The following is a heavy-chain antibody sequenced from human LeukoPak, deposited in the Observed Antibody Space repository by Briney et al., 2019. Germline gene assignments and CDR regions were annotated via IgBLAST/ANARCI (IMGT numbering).Heavy chain of an antibody. CDR1: GGSMNSYY. CDR2: IFYSGTT. J-gene: IGHJ1*01. CDR3: ARQRRHSNSWRAEYFHH. Sequence: SETLSLTCTVSGGSMNSYYWSWIRQPPGKGLEWIGYIFYSGTTDYNPSLKSRVTISIDTSKNQFSLKLSSVTAADTAVYYCARQRRHSNSWRAEYFHHWGQGTLVTVS. D-gene: IGHD6-13*01. V-gene: IGHV4-59*08.